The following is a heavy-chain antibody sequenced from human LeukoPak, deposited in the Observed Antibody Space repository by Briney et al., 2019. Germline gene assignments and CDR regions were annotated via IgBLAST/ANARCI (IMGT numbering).Heavy chain of an antibody. V-gene: IGHV3-23*01. J-gene: IGHJ4*02. CDR3: ANWIGSSSRDY. CDR2: IISIGDEI. D-gene: IGHD6-6*01. Sequence: GGSLRLSRAASGFTFSTYVMSSVPQAPGKRLGWGSGIISIGDEIYYADSLRGPVTISRDKSNNALYLQMDSLRTEDTAVYYCANWIGSSSRDYWGQGTLVTVSS. CDR1: GFTFSTYV.